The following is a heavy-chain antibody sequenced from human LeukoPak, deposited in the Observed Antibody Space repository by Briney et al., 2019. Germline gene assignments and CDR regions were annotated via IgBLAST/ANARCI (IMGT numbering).Heavy chain of an antibody. V-gene: IGHV3-48*01. CDR1: GFTFSTYS. CDR3: AKKNGCSGGSCPNDY. J-gene: IGHJ4*02. CDR2: ISSSSDTT. D-gene: IGHD2-15*01. Sequence: GGSLRLSCAASGFTFSTYSMNWLRQAPGKGLEWVSYISSSSDTTYYADSVKGRFTISRDNSKNTLYLQMNSLRAEDTAVYYCAKKNGCSGGSCPNDYWGQGTLVTVSS.